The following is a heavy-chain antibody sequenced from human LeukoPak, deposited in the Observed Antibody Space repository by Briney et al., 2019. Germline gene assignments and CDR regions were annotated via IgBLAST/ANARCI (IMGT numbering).Heavy chain of an antibody. CDR2: ISYDGSNK. CDR1: GFTFSSYA. CDR3: ARVDSSGYYGIFDY. J-gene: IGHJ4*02. Sequence: GRSLRLSCAASGFTFSSYAMHWVRQAPGKGLEWVAVISYDGSNKYYADSVKGRFTISRDNSKNTLYLQMNSLRAEDTAVYDCARVDSSGYYGIFDYWGQGTLVTVSS. D-gene: IGHD3-22*01. V-gene: IGHV3-30-3*01.